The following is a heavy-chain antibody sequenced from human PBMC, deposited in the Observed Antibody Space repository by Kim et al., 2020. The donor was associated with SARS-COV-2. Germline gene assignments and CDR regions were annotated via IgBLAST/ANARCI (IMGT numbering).Heavy chain of an antibody. D-gene: IGHD1-1*01. V-gene: IGHV3-74*01. CDR3: ARVGATGFPY. CDR1: GFTVSSYW. CDR2: INHDGSIT. Sequence: GGSLRLSCAASGFTVSSYWMHWVRQAPGKGLVWVSHINHDGSITNYADSVKGRFTISRDSAKNTLYMQMNSLGVDDTAVYYCARVGATGFPYWGRGTLVT. J-gene: IGHJ4*02.